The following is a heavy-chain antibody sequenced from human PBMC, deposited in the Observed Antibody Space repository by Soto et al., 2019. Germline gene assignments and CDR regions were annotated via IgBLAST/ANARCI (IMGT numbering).Heavy chain of an antibody. Sequence: SVKVSCKASGGTFSSYAISWVRQAPGQGLEWMGGIIRIFGTANYAQKVPGRVTITADESTSTAYMELSSLRSEDTAVYYCARSFGPEAFDIWGQGTMVTVSS. D-gene: IGHD3-10*01. CDR1: GGTFSSYA. CDR3: ARSFGPEAFDI. J-gene: IGHJ3*02. V-gene: IGHV1-69*13. CDR2: IIRIFGTA.